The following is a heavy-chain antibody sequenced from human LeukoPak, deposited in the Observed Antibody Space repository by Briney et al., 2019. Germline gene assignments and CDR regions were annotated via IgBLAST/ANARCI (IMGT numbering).Heavy chain of an antibody. Sequence: AGRSLRLSCAASGFTFSSYGMHWVRQAPGKGLEWVAVIWYDGSNKYYADSVKGRFTISRDNSKNTLHLQMNSLRAEDTAVYYCAKDWSSGIFGSYYFDYWGQGTLVTVSS. V-gene: IGHV3-33*06. CDR3: AKDWSSGIFGSYYFDY. D-gene: IGHD3-3*01. CDR1: GFTFSSYG. CDR2: IWYDGSNK. J-gene: IGHJ4*02.